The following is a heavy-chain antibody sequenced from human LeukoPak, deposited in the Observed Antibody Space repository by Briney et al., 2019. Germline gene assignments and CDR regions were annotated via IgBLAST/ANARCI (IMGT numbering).Heavy chain of an antibody. CDR2: IHYGGST. CDR1: RGSISSRNNY. CDR3: ARSGFGSGTYAYYGMDV. D-gene: IGHD3-10*01. Sequence: KPSETLSLTCTVSRGSISSRNNYWGWIRHPPGKGLEWIRNIHYGGSTNYNPSLKSRVTVSVDTSRNQFSLKLNSVTAADTAVYYCARSGFGSGTYAYYGMDVWGQGTTVTVSS. J-gene: IGHJ6*02. V-gene: IGHV4-39*01.